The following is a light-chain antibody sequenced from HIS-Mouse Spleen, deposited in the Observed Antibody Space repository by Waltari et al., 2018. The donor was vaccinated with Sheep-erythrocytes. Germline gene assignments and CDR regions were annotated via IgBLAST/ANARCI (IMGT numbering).Light chain of an antibody. Sequence: EILLTQSPATLSLSPGERATLSCRASQSVSSYLAWYQQKPGQAPRPLSYDASNRATGIPARFSGSGSGTDFTLTISSLEPEDFAVYYCQQRSNWLTFGGGTKVEIK. J-gene: IGKJ4*01. CDR3: QQRSNWLT. CDR1: QSVSSY. CDR2: DAS. V-gene: IGKV3-11*01.